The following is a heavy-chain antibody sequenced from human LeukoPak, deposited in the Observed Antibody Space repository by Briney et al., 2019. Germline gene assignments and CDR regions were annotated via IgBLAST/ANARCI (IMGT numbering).Heavy chain of an antibody. CDR1: GFTFSTYS. D-gene: IGHD3-22*01. CDR2: ISSSSSYI. J-gene: IGHJ5*02. V-gene: IGHV3-21*01. Sequence: GGSLRLSCAASGFTFSTYSMNWVCQAPGKGLEWVSYISSSSSYIYYADSGKGRFTISRDNAKNSLYLQMNSLSAEHTAVYYSTSLYYHDSAWGRGTLVTVSS. CDR3: TSLYYHDSA.